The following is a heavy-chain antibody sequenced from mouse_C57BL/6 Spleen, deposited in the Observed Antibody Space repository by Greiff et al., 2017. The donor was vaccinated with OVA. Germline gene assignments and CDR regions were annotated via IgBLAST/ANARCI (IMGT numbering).Heavy chain of an antibody. Sequence: QVQLQQPGAELVKPGASVKMSCKASGYTFTSYWITWVKQRPGQGLEWIGDIYPGSGSTNYNEKFKSKATLTVDTSSSTAYMQLSSLTSEDSAVYYCAKSLAYYSNYDAMDYWGQGTSVTVSS. J-gene: IGHJ4*01. CDR1: GYTFTSYW. D-gene: IGHD2-5*01. CDR3: AKSLAYYSNYDAMDY. V-gene: IGHV1-55*01. CDR2: IYPGSGST.